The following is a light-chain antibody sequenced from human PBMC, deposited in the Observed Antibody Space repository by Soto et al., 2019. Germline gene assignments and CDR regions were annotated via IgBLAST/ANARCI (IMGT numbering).Light chain of an antibody. V-gene: IGKV1-5*03. Sequence: DIQMTQSPSTLSASVGDRVVITCRASDSIATWLAWYQQKPGRAPKLLIYKASNLHSGVPSRFSGSGSGTEFTLTFTSLQPDDFATYYCQQYNNYFRTFGQGTKVEMK. CDR1: DSIATW. J-gene: IGKJ1*01. CDR2: KAS. CDR3: QQYNNYFRT.